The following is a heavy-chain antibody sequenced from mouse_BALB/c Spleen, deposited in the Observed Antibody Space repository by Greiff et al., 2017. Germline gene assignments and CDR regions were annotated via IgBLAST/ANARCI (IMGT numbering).Heavy chain of an antibody. CDR3: ARTAGYGNYPAWFAY. V-gene: IGHV2-4-1*01. J-gene: IGHJ3*01. D-gene: IGHD2-10*02. Sequence: QVQLQQSGPGLVQPSQSLSITCTVSGFSLTSYGVHWVRQSPGKGLEWLGVIWSGGSTDYNAAFISRLSISKDNSKSQVFFKMNSLQADDTAIYYCARTAGYGNYPAWFAYWGQGTLVTVSA. CDR1: GFSLTSYG. CDR2: IWSGGST.